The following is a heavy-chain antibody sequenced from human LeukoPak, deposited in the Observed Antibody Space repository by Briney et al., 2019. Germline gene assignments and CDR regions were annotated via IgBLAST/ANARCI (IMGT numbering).Heavy chain of an antibody. Sequence: PGGSLRLSCAASGVTLSPYGMHWVRQAPGKGLEWVAVIWYDGSNKYYGDSVKGRFTISRDNSKNTLYLQMNSLRAEDTAVYYCARDSRARRIDYWGQGTLVTVSS. CDR1: GVTLSPYG. J-gene: IGHJ4*02. CDR3: ARDSRARRIDY. CDR2: IWYDGSNK. V-gene: IGHV3-33*08. D-gene: IGHD6-6*01.